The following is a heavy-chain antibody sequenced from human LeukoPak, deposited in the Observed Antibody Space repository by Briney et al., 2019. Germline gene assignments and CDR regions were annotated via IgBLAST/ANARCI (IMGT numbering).Heavy chain of an antibody. CDR1: GFTFGDYA. D-gene: IGHD3-10*01. J-gene: IGHJ4*02. CDR2: VRSKADGGTT. V-gene: IGHV3-49*03. CDR3: TRVTFMVRGVINYYFDY. Sequence: GGSLRLSCTASGFTFGDYAMSWFRQAPGKGLEWVGFVRSKADGGTTEYAASVKGRFTISRDDSKRIAYLQMNSVKTEDTAVYYCTRVTFMVRGVINYYFDYWGQGTLVTVSS.